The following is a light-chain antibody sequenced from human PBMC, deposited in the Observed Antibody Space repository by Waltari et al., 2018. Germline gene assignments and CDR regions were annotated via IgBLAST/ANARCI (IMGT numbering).Light chain of an antibody. CDR3: QQYGNSPLT. CDR1: QSVSSTY. CDR2: GAS. J-gene: IGKJ4*01. Sequence: IVLTQSPGTLSLSPGERATLSCSANQSVSSTYLAWYQQKPGQAPRLVIYGASSRATGIPDRFSGSGSGTDFTLTISRLEPEDFAVYYCQQYGNSPLTFGGGTKVEIK. V-gene: IGKV3-20*01.